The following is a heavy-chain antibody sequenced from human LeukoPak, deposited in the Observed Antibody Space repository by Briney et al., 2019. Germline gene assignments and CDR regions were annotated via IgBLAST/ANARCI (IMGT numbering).Heavy chain of an antibody. CDR2: IYHSGNT. J-gene: IGHJ6*02. CDR1: GGSISNGDHY. Sequence: SETLSLTCTVSGGSISNGDHYWSWIRQPPGKGLEWIGYIYHSGNTYYNPSLKSRVTISIHNSKNQFSLKVNSVTAADTAVYYCARDRNYYDSSGPPYYYSALDVWGQGTTVTVSS. V-gene: IGHV4-61*08. CDR3: ARDRNYYDSSGPPYYYSALDV. D-gene: IGHD3-22*01.